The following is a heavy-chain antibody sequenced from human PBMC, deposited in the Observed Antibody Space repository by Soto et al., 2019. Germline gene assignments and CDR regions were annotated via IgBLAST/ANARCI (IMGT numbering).Heavy chain of an antibody. CDR3: ARDRDYGGTSVYYGMDV. CDR1: GFTFSDYY. D-gene: IGHD4-17*01. V-gene: IGHV3-11*06. CDR2: ISSSSSYT. J-gene: IGHJ6*02. Sequence: QVQLVESGGGLVKPGGSLRLSCAASGFTFSDYYMSWIRQAPGKGLEWVSYISSSSSYTNYADSVKGRFTISRDNAKNPLYLQMNSLRAEDTAVYYCARDRDYGGTSVYYGMDVWGQGTTVPVSS.